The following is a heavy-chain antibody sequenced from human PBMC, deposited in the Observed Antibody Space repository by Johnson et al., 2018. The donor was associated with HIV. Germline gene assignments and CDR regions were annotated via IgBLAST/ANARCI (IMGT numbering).Heavy chain of an antibody. J-gene: IGHJ3*02. CDR2: IWYGGSNK. CDR3: ASRTGWDAFDI. CDR1: GFTFSSYG. Sequence: QEKLVESGGGVVQPGRSLRLSCAASGFTFSSYGMLWVRQAPGKGLEWVAVIWYGGSNKYYADSVKGRFTISRDNSKNTLYLQMNSLRAEDTAVYYCASRTGWDAFDIWGQGTMVTVSS. V-gene: IGHV3-33*01. D-gene: IGHD7-27*01.